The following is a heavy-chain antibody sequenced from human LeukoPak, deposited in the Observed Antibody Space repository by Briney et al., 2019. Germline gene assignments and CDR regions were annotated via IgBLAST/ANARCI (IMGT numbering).Heavy chain of an antibody. V-gene: IGHV4-38-2*02. CDR1: GYSISSGYY. D-gene: IGHD3-16*01. Sequence: SETLSLTCTVSGYSISSGYYWGWIRQPPGKGLEWIGSIYHSGSTYYNPSLKSRVTISVDTSKNQFSLKLSSVTAADTAVYYCARVSTGHYYDYVWGSTPYYFDYWGQGTLVTVSS. J-gene: IGHJ4*02. CDR2: IYHSGST. CDR3: ARVSTGHYYDYVWGSTPYYFDY.